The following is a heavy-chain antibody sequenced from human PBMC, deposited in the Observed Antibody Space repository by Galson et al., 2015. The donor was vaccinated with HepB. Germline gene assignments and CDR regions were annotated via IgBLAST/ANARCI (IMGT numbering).Heavy chain of an antibody. D-gene: IGHD6-6*01. V-gene: IGHV3-30*18. J-gene: IGHJ4*02. CDR3: AKDTMYSSSSWG. CDR1: GFTFSSYG. Sequence: SLRLSCAASGFTFSSYGMHWVRQAPGKGLEWVAVISYDGSNKYYADSVKGRFTISRGNSKNTLYLQMNSLRAEDTAVYYCAKDTMYSSSSWGWGQGTLVAVSS. CDR2: ISYDGSNK.